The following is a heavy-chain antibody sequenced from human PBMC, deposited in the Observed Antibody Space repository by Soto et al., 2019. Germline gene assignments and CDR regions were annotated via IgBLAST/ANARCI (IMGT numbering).Heavy chain of an antibody. CDR2: IYSGGST. CDR3: ARDGLYSGCDLGANYYYYYMDV. CDR1: GFTVSSNY. Sequence: EVQLVESGGGLVQPGGSLRLSCAASGFTVSSNYMSWVRQAPGKGLEWVSVIYSGGSTYYADSVKGRFTISSDNSKNTLQLQMNNLRASDTAVSYCARDGLYSGCDLGANYYYYYMDVWGQGTTVTVSS. J-gene: IGHJ6*03. D-gene: IGHD5-12*01. V-gene: IGHV3-66*01.